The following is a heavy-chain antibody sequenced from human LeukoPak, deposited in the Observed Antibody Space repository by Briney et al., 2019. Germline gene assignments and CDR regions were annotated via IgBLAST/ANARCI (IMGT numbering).Heavy chain of an antibody. J-gene: IGHJ1*01. D-gene: IGHD6-19*01. Sequence: GGSLRLSCAASGFTFSTYWMHWVRQAPGKGLVWVSRINTNGGTTSYADSVKGRFTVSRDNAKNTLNLQMNSLRAEDTAVYYCARDLFFSDAGYSSGWRAEYFHHWGQGTLVTVSS. CDR1: GFTFSTYW. V-gene: IGHV3-74*01. CDR2: INTNGGTT. CDR3: ARDLFFSDAGYSSGWRAEYFHH.